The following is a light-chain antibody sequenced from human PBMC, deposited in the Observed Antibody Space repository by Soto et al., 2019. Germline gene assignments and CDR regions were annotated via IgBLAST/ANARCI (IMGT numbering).Light chain of an antibody. CDR3: CSDAGSYTVV. Sequence: QSALTQPRSVSGSPGQSVTISCTGTSSDVGGYNYVSWYQQHPGKAPKLMICDVSKRPSGVSDRFSGSKSGNTASLTISTPQAEDEADYYCCSDAGSYTVVFGGGTKVTVL. V-gene: IGLV2-11*01. J-gene: IGLJ2*01. CDR1: SSDVGGYNY. CDR2: DVS.